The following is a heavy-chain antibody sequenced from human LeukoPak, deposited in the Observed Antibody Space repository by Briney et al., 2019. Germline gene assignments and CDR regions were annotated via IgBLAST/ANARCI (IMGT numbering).Heavy chain of an antibody. V-gene: IGHV3-15*01. CDR2: IKSKTDGGTT. J-gene: IGHJ4*02. Sequence: GGSLRLSCAASGFTFSNAWMSWVRQAPGKGPEWVGRIKSKTDGGTTDYAAPVKGRFTISRDESKNTLYLQMNSLKTEDTAVYYCTTGGRGYSYGFDYWGQGTLVTVSS. CDR1: GFTFSNAW. D-gene: IGHD5-18*01. CDR3: TTGGRGYSYGFDY.